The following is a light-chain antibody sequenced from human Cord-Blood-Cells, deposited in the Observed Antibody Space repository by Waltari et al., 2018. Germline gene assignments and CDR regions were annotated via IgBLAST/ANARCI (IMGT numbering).Light chain of an antibody. Sequence: EIVLTQPPATLSSSPGASATLPCRASQGVSSYLAGYQQKPGQAPRLLIYDASNRATGLPARFSGSGCARDVTLTISSREPEDVAVDYCQQHSNWPPWTFGQGTKVEIK. CDR1: QGVSSY. J-gene: IGKJ1*01. CDR3: QQHSNWPPWT. V-gene: IGKV3-11*02. CDR2: DAS.